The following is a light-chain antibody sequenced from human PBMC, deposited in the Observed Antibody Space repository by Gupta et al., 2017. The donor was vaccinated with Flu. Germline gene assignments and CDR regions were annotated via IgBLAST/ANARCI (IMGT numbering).Light chain of an antibody. Sequence: EIQLTQSPLSLSASVGDRVTITCRASQSISSYLNWYQQKPGEAPKLLIYAASSVQSGLASRFRGSGSGTDFTLTITSLQTEDFATYYCQQSDKSPLTFGHGTKVEI. CDR2: AAS. V-gene: IGKV1-39*01. CDR3: QQSDKSPLT. CDR1: QSISSY. J-gene: IGKJ2*01.